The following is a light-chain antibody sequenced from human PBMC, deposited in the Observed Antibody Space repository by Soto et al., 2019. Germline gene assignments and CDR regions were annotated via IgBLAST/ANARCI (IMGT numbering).Light chain of an antibody. CDR1: QSVSSN. CDR2: GAS. J-gene: IGKJ4*01. CDR3: QQYNNWLT. Sequence: EIVMTQSSATLSVSPGERATLSCRASQSVSSNLAWYQQKPGQAPRLLIYGASTRATGIPARFSGSGSGTEFPLTISSLQSEDFAVYYCQQYNNWLTFGGGTKVEIK. V-gene: IGKV3D-15*01.